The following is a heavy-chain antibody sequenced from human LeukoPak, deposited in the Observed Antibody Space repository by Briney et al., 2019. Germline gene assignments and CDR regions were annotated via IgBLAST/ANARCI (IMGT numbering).Heavy chain of an antibody. D-gene: IGHD6-19*01. V-gene: IGHV4-59*01. CDR3: ARVSEHGWSDY. CDR2: IYYSGSTT. Sequence: PSETLSLTCSVSGGSISSYYWSWIRQPPGKGLEWIGYIYYSGSTTKYNPSLKSRVTISVDTSKNQFSLKLNSMTAADTAVYYCARVSEHGWSDYWGQGTLVTVSS. J-gene: IGHJ4*02. CDR1: GGSISSYY.